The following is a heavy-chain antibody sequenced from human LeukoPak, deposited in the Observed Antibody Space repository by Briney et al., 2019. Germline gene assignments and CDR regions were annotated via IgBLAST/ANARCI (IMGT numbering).Heavy chain of an antibody. J-gene: IGHJ2*01. CDR1: GGSISSYY. V-gene: IGHV4-59*08. CDR3: ARRAVDILTGYPYWYFDL. Sequence: SETLSLTCTVSGGSISSYYWSWIRQPPGKGLEWIGYIYYSGSTNNNPSLKSRVTISVDTSKNQFSLKLSSVTAADTAVYYCARRAVDILTGYPYWYFDLWGRGTLVTVSS. CDR2: IYYSGST. D-gene: IGHD3-9*01.